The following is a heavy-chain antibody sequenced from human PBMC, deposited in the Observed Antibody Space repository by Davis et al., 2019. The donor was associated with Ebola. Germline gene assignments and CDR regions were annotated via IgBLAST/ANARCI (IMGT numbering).Heavy chain of an antibody. CDR2: IYPGDSDT. V-gene: IGHV5-51*01. Sequence: GASLNISCKGSGYTFTTYWIGWVRQMPGKGLEWMGIIYPGDSDTRYSPSFQGQVIISADKSISTAYLQWSSLKASDTAMYYWARRGGWGGAFLDYWGQGTLVTVSS. D-gene: IGHD3-3*02. CDR3: ARRGGWGGAFLDY. J-gene: IGHJ4*02. CDR1: GYTFTTYW.